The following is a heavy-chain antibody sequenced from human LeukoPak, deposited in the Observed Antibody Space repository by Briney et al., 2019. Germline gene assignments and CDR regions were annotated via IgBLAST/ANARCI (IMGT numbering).Heavy chain of an antibody. CDR2: ISAYNGNT. V-gene: IGHV1-18*01. CDR3: ARGRVGVDYGEPNWFDP. D-gene: IGHD4-17*01. CDR1: GYTFTSYG. J-gene: IGHJ5*02. Sequence: GASVKVSCKASGYTFTSYGISWVRQAPGQGLEWMGWISAYNGNTHYAQKLQGRVTMTTDTSTSTAYMELRSLRSDDTAVYYCARGRVGVDYGEPNWFDPWGQGTLVTVYS.